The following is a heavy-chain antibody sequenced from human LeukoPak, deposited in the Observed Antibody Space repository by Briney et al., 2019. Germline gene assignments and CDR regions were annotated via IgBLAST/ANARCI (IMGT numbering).Heavy chain of an antibody. D-gene: IGHD6-6*01. CDR1: GFTFSGSA. J-gene: IGHJ4*02. V-gene: IGHV3-73*01. CDR2: IRSKANSYAT. Sequence: GGSLRLSCAASGFTFSGSAMHWVRQASGKGLEWVGRIRSKANSYATAYAASVKGRFTISRDDSKNTAYLQMNSLKTEDTAVYYCTRLKQLDDYWGQGTLATVSS. CDR3: TRLKQLDDY.